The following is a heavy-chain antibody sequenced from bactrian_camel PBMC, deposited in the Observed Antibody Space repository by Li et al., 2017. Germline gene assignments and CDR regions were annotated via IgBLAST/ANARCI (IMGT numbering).Heavy chain of an antibody. J-gene: IGHJ4*01. CDR2: ILSDGSRT. Sequence: QLVESGGGSVQSGGSLRLACAVSGFRYERYCVGWFRQAPGKGLEWVSSILSDGSRTYYAGSVKGRFTISRDNAKSTVYLQMNSLKPEDTALYFCATGAPHRWGQGTQVTVS. CDR1: GFRYERYC. V-gene: IGHV3-2*01. D-gene: IGHD7*01. CDR3: ATGAPHR.